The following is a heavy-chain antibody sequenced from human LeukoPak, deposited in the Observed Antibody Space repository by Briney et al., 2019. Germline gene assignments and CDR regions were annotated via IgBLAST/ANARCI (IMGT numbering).Heavy chain of an antibody. CDR3: ARVEGELGPRYYFDY. Sequence: ASVKVSCKASGGTFSSYAISWVRQAPGQGLEWMGRIIPILGIANYAQKFQGRVTITADKSTSTAYMELSSLRSEDTAVYYCARVEGELGPRYYFDYWGQGTLVTVSS. D-gene: IGHD1-26*01. CDR1: GGTFSSYA. J-gene: IGHJ4*02. CDR2: IIPILGIA. V-gene: IGHV1-69*04.